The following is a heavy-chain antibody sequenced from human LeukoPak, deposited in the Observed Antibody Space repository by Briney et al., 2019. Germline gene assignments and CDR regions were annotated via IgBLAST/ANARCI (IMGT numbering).Heavy chain of an antibody. CDR3: VPVQGSVVRRFDS. D-gene: IGHD3-10*02. CDR1: GFTVSSSS. CDR2: IYSDVRT. Sequence: GGSLRLSCAASGFTVSSSSMSWVRQAPGKGLEWVSIIYSDVRTYYADSVKGRFSISRDDSENTLFLQMNSLRAEDTAVYYCVPVQGSVVRRFDSWGQGTLVTVSS. V-gene: IGHV3-66*02. J-gene: IGHJ4*02.